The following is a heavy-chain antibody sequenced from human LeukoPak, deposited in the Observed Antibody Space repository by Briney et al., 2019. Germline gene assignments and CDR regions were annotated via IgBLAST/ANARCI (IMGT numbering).Heavy chain of an antibody. D-gene: IGHD3-16*01. Sequence: GGSLRLSCAASGFTFSNAWMSWVRQAPGKGLEWVGRIKSKTDGGTTDYAAPVKGRFTISRDDSKNTLYLQMNSLKTEDTAVYYCTTDGGYDPEAFDIWGQGTMVTVSS. J-gene: IGHJ3*02. CDR1: GFTFSNAW. V-gene: IGHV3-15*01. CDR2: IKSKTDGGTT. CDR3: TTDGGYDPEAFDI.